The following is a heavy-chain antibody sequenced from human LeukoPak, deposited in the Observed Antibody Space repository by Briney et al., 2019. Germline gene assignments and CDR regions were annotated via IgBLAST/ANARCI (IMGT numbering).Heavy chain of an antibody. CDR1: GFTFSSYG. Sequence: GGSLRLSCAASGFTFSSYGMHWVRQAPGKGLEWVAVIWYDGSNKYYADSVKGRFTISRDNSKNTLYLQMNSLRAEDTAVYHCAKDRGILRFLEWLPDYWGQGTLVTVSS. CDR3: AKDRGILRFLEWLPDY. V-gene: IGHV3-33*06. CDR2: IWYDGSNK. J-gene: IGHJ4*02. D-gene: IGHD3-3*01.